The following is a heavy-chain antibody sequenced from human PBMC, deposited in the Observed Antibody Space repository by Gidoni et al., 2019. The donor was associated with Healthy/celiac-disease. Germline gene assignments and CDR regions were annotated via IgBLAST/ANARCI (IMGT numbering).Heavy chain of an antibody. D-gene: IGHD6-6*01. CDR1: GYTFTSYD. Sequence: QVQLVQSGAEVKKPGASVKVSCKASGYTFTSYDINWVRQATGQGLEWMGWMNPNSGNTGYAQKFQGRVTMTRNTSISTAYMELSSLRSEDTAVYYCARFFPSSSLYYYYYGMDVWGQGTTVTVSS. J-gene: IGHJ6*02. CDR2: MNPNSGNT. V-gene: IGHV1-8*01. CDR3: ARFFPSSSLYYYYYGMDV.